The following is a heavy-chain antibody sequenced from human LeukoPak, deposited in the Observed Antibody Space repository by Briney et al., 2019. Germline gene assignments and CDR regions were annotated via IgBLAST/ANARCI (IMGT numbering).Heavy chain of an antibody. CDR2: INPNSGGT. CDR3: ARSSNDYGDYGGRYNWFDP. CDR1: GYTFTGYY. Sequence: ASVKVSCKASGYTFTGYYMHWVRQAPGQGLEWMGWINPNSGGTNYAQKFQGWVTMTRDTSISTAYMELSRLRSDDTAVYYCARSSNDYGDYGGRYNWFDPWGQGTLVTVSS. J-gene: IGHJ5*02. D-gene: IGHD4-17*01. V-gene: IGHV1-2*04.